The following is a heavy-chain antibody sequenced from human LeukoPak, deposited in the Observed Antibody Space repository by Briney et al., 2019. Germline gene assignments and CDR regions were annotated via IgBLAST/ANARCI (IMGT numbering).Heavy chain of an antibody. CDR3: ARDLGYSYGYNY. J-gene: IGHJ4*02. Sequence: GGSLRLSCAASGFTVSSNYMSWVRQAPGKGLEWVSVIYSGGSTYYADSVKGRFTISRDNSKNTLYLQMNSLRAEDTAVYYCARDLGYSYGYNYWGQGTLVTVSS. D-gene: IGHD5-18*01. CDR1: GFTVSSNY. V-gene: IGHV3-53*01. CDR2: IYSGGST.